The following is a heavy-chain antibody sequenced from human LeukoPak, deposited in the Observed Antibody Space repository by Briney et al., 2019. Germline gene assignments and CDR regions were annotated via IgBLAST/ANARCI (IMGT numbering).Heavy chain of an antibody. V-gene: IGHV3-48*01. CDR3: ARVPLYTRSYYFDY. J-gene: IGHJ4*02. Sequence: PGGSLRLSCTASGFTFGDYAMSWVRQAPGKGLEWVSYISSSSSIIYYADSVKGRFTISRDNAKNSLYLQMNSLRAEDTAVYYCARVPLYTRSYYFDYWGQGTLVTVSS. CDR1: GFTFGDYA. D-gene: IGHD6-13*01. CDR2: ISSSSSII.